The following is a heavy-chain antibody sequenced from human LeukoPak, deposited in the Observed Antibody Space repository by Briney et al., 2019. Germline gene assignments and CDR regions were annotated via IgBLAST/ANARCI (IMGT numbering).Heavy chain of an antibody. Sequence: SETLSLTCAVSVASISNYYGSWIRQAPGKGLEWIGYISTSGSTNYNPSLKSRVSISLDTSNNRFSLNLNFVTAADTAVYFCASPRTSYRYTFDYWGPGALVTVSS. D-gene: IGHD5-18*01. V-gene: IGHV4-4*09. J-gene: IGHJ4*02. CDR2: ISTSGST. CDR3: ASPRTSYRYTFDY. CDR1: VASISNYY.